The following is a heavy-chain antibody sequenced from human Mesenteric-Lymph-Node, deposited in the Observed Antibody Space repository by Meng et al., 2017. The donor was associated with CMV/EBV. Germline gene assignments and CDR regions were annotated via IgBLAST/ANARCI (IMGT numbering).Heavy chain of an antibody. Sequence: ASVKVSCKASGYTFTSHDISWVRQATGQGLEWMGWMNPNNGGTGSAQKFQGRVTITRNTSITTAYMELSSLRSEDTAVYYCARGGVYFGLDVWGQGTAITVSS. V-gene: IGHV1-8*03. J-gene: IGHJ6*02. CDR2: MNPNNGGT. CDR3: ARGGVYFGLDV. CDR1: GYTFTSHD.